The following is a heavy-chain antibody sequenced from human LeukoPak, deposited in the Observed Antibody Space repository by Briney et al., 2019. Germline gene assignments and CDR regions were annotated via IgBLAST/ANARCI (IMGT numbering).Heavy chain of an antibody. D-gene: IGHD5-18*01. J-gene: IGHJ4*02. V-gene: IGHV4-39*07. CDR2: IYYSGST. CDR3: ARGRVDTAMQHRGGYFDY. CDR1: GGSISSSSYY. Sequence: SETLSLTCTVSGGSISSSSYYWGWIRQPPGKGLEWIGSIYYSGSTYYNPSLKSRVTISVDTSKNQFSLKLSSVTAADTAVYCCARGRVDTAMQHRGGYFDYWGQGTLVTVSS.